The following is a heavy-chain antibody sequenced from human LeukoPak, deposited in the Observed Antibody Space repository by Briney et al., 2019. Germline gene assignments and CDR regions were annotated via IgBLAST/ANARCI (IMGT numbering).Heavy chain of an antibody. J-gene: IGHJ6*02. CDR2: INPNSGGT. Sequence: GASVKVSCKASGYTFTGYYMHWVRQAPGQGLEWMGWINPNSGGTNYAQKFQGRVTMTRDTSISTAYMELSRLRSDDTAVYYCARAGLQYCGGDCYSAPRRYHYYYYGMDVWGQGTTVTVSS. CDR3: ARAGLQYCGGDCYSAPRRYHYYYYGMDV. V-gene: IGHV1-2*02. D-gene: IGHD2-21*02. CDR1: GYTFTGYY.